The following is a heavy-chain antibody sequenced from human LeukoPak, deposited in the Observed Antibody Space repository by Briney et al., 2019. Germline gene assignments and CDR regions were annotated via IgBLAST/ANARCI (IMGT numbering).Heavy chain of an antibody. D-gene: IGHD6-13*01. J-gene: IGHJ4*02. CDR3: ATEEAADYYFDY. CDR2: FDPEDGET. V-gene: IGHV1-24*01. Sequence: ASVKVSCKVSGYTLTELSMHWVRQAPGKGLEWMGGFDPEDGETIYAQKFQGRVTKTEDTSTDTAYMELSSLRSEDTAVYYCATEEAADYYFDYWGQGTLVTVSS. CDR1: GYTLTELS.